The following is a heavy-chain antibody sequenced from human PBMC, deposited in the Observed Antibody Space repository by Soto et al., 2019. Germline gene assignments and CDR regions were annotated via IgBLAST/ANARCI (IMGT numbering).Heavy chain of an antibody. Sequence: QVQLQESGPGLVKPSETLSLTCTVSGGSVSSGSYYWSWIRQPPGKGLEWIGYIYYSGSTNYNPSLKSRVPISVDTSKNQFSLKLSSVTAADTAVYYCAKGYCSGGSCYGFDYWGQGTLVTVSS. CDR1: GGSVSSGSYY. CDR2: IYYSGST. V-gene: IGHV4-61*01. D-gene: IGHD2-15*01. CDR3: AKGYCSGGSCYGFDY. J-gene: IGHJ4*02.